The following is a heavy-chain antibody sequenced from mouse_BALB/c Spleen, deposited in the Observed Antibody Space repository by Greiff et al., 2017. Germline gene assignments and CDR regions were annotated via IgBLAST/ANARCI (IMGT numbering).Heavy chain of an antibody. CDR1: GYTFTDYN. V-gene: IGHV1-18*01. J-gene: IGHJ4*01. CDR3: ARSLRGYAMDY. CDR2: INPNNGGT. D-gene: IGHD1-1*01. Sequence: VQLQQSGPELVKPGASVKIPCKASGYTFTDYNMDWVKQSHGKSLEWIGDINPNNGGTIYNQKFKGKATLTVDKSSSTAYMQLKSLTSEDSAVYYCARSLRGYAMDYWGQGTSVTVSS.